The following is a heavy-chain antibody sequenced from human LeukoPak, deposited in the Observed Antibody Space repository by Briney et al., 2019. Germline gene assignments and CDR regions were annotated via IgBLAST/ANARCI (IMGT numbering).Heavy chain of an antibody. CDR3: ARSIAAAGTGYYYGMDV. J-gene: IGHJ6*02. CDR2: INHSGST. CDR1: GGSFSGYY. D-gene: IGHD6-13*01. Sequence: PSETLSLTCAVYGGSFSGYYWSWIRQPPGKGLEWIGEINHSGSTNYNPSLKSRVTISVDTSKNQFSLKLSSVTAADTAVYYCARSIAAAGTGYYYGMDVWAKGPRSPSP. V-gene: IGHV4-34*01.